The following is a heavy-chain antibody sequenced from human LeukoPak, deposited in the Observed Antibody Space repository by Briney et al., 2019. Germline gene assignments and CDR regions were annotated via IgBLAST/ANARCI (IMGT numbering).Heavy chain of an antibody. J-gene: IGHJ4*02. CDR1: GGSISSHY. CDR2: IYYSGST. CDR3: AREGAAAGYFDY. Sequence: SETLSLTCTVSGGSISSHYWSWIRQPPGKGLDWIGYIYYSGSTNYNPSLKSRVTISVDTSKNQFSLKLSSVTAADTAVYYCAREGAAAGYFDYWGQGTLVTVSS. V-gene: IGHV4-59*11. D-gene: IGHD6-13*01.